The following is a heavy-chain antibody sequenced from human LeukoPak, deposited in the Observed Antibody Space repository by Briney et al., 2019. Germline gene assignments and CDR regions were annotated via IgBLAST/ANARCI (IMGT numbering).Heavy chain of an antibody. J-gene: IGHJ6*02. D-gene: IGHD2-2*01. Sequence: SVKVSCKASGGTFSTYAISWVRQAPGQGLEWMGGIIPIFGTANYAQKFQGRVTITADESTSIAYMELSSLRSEDTAVYYCGVPAAMPGYYGMDVWGQGTTVTVPS. CDR1: GGTFSTYA. CDR3: GVPAAMPGYYGMDV. V-gene: IGHV1-69*01. CDR2: IIPIFGTA.